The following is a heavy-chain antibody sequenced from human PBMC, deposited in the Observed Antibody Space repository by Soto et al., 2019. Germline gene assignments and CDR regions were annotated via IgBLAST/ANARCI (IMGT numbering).Heavy chain of an antibody. D-gene: IGHD2-21*01. CDR3: ASGLSGDKVDQ. Sequence: QVQLQESGPGLVKPSQTLSLTCTVSGGSISDGAYYWSWIRQPPGKGLEWIGHIYNSGNTYNNPSLRTRLNISLDTSKSQFSLNLNSVTAADTAVYYCASGLSGDKVDQWGQGTLVTVSS. V-gene: IGHV4-30-4*01. J-gene: IGHJ4*02. CDR1: GGSISDGAYY. CDR2: IYNSGNT.